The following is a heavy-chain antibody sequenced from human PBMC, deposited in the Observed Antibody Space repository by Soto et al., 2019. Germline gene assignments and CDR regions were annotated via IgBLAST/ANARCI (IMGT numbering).Heavy chain of an antibody. V-gene: IGHV3-23*01. D-gene: IGHD5-18*01. J-gene: IGHJ4*02. CDR2: ISGSGGGT. CDR1: GFTFSSYA. CDR3: AKVRDLAMVTLYYFDY. Sequence: GGSLRLSCAASGFTFSSYAMSWVRQAPGEGLEWVSAISGSGGGTYYADSVKGRFTISRDNSKNTLYLQMNSLRAEDTAVYYCAKVRDLAMVTLYYFDYWGQGTLVTVSS.